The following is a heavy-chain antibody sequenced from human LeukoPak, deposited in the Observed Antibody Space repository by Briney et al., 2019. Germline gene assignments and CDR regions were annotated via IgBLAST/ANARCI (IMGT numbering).Heavy chain of an antibody. CDR2: IYYSGST. CDR1: GGSISSYY. J-gene: IGHJ4*02. CDR3: ARAFLVGYSPEEYFFDY. V-gene: IGHV4-59*01. D-gene: IGHD2-15*01. Sequence: SETLSLTCTVSGGSISSYYWSWIRQPPGKGLEWIGYIYYSGSTNYNPSLKSRVTISVDTSKNQFSLKLSSVTAADTAVYYCARAFLVGYSPEEYFFDYWGQGTLVTVSS.